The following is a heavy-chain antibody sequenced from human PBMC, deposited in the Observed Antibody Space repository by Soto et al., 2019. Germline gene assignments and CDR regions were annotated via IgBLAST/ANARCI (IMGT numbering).Heavy chain of an antibody. Sequence: VKVDCKASGYTLTIYLLDWVRKENGQRIEWMGWINAGNGNTKYSQKFQGRVTITRDTSASTAYMELSSLRSEDTAVYYFAREGYRQGNVLWLAPWGNRTLVIGSS. V-gene: IGHV1-3*01. CDR2: INAGNGNT. D-gene: IGHD5-12*01. CDR1: GYTLTIYL. J-gene: IGHJ5*02. CDR3: AREGYRQGNVLWLAP.